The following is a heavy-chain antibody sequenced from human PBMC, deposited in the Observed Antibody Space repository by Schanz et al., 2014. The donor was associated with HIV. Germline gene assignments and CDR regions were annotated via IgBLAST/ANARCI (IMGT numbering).Heavy chain of an antibody. V-gene: IGHV3-11*01. CDR3: AKAQWLRDSSSFDY. D-gene: IGHD5-12*01. CDR2: ITGPGDTM. J-gene: IGHJ4*02. Sequence: VQLVESGGGLVKPGGSLSLSCVASGFTFGDHYMTWIRQAPGKGLEWVAHITGPGDTMYYADSVKGRFTISRDNAKNSLNLQLKSLRAEDTAVYYCAKAQWLRDSSSFDYWGQGTLVTVSS. CDR1: GFTFGDHY.